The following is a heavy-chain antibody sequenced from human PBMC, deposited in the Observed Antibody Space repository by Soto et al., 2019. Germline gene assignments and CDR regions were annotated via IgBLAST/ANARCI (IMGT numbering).Heavy chain of an antibody. CDR1: GFTFSSYS. J-gene: IGHJ4*02. D-gene: IGHD3-10*01. CDR2: ISSSSSTI. CDR3: ARAPRAYGSGSYYPD. Sequence: GGSLRLSCAASGFTFSSYSMNWVRQAPGKGLEWVSYISSSSSTIYYADSVKGRFTISRDNAKNSLYLQMNSLRDEDTAVYYCARAPRAYGSGSYYPDWGQGTLVTVSS. V-gene: IGHV3-48*02.